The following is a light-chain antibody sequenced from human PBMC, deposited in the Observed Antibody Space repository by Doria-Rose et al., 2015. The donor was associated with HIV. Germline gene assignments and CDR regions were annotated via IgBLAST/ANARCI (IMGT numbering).Light chain of an antibody. CDR3: QQYYDTPS. Sequence: VLTQPPESLGMSLGERATLNCKSNQSLLYTSKNYLAWYQQKPGQPPNLLIYWASTRRSGVPARFSGSGSGTDFTLTISSLEAEDVAVYYCQQYYDTPSFGPGTTVDIK. J-gene: IGKJ3*01. V-gene: IGKV4-1*01. CDR1: QSLLYTSKNY. CDR2: WAS.